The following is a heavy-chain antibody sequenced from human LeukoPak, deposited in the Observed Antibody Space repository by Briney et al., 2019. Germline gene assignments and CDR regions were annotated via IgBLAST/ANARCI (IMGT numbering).Heavy chain of an antibody. D-gene: IGHD3-3*01. J-gene: IGHJ5*02. CDR1: GFTFSSYS. V-gene: IGHV3-21*01. CDR2: IITSSSYI. Sequence: PGGSLRLSCAASGFTFSSYSMNWVRQAPGKGLEWVSSIITSSSYIYYEDSVKGRFTISRDNAKNSLYLQMNSLRAEDTAVYYCARDLSPLNDFWSGPNWFDPWGQGTLVTVSS. CDR3: ARDLSPLNDFWSGPNWFDP.